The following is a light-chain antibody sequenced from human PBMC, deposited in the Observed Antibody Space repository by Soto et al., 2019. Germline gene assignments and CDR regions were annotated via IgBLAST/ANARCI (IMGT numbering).Light chain of an antibody. CDR2: DAS. CDR1: QSVSNY. CDR3: QQRSNWPPLT. Sequence: EIVLTQSPATLSLSPGERATLSCRASQSVSNYLAWYQQKPGQAPRLLIYDASNRATGIPARFSGSGSGTDFNLTISRLEPEDFAVYYCQQRSNWPPLTFGGGTKVDIK. J-gene: IGKJ4*01. V-gene: IGKV3-11*01.